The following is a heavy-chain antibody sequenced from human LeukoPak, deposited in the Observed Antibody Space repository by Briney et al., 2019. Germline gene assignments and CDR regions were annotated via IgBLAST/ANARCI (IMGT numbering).Heavy chain of an antibody. CDR1: GYSFTSYW. J-gene: IGHJ6*03. CDR3: ARLGRASSPLNYDYYYYMDV. Sequence: GASLKISCMGSGYSFTSYWIGCVRPLRGKRLECMGIIYPGDSDSSHTPSFQGQVTISADKSISTAYQQWSSLKASDTAMYYCARLGRASSPLNYDYYYYMDVGGKGTTVTVSS. V-gene: IGHV5-51*01. CDR2: IYPGDSDS. D-gene: IGHD6-6*01.